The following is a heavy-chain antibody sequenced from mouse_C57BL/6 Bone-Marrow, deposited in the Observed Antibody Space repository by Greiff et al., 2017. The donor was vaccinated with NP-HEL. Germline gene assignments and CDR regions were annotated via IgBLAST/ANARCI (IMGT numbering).Heavy chain of an antibody. CDR1: GFSLTSYG. CDR3: AKTLHYDGYWGPWFAY. V-gene: IGHV2-4*01. CDR2: IWSGGST. J-gene: IGHJ3*01. D-gene: IGHD2-3*01. Sequence: QVQLQQSGPGLVQPSQSLSITCTVSGFSLTSYGVHWVRQPPGKGLEWLGVIWSGGSTDYNAALISRLSISKDNSKSQVFFKMNSLQADDTAIYYCAKTLHYDGYWGPWFAYWGQGTLVTVSA.